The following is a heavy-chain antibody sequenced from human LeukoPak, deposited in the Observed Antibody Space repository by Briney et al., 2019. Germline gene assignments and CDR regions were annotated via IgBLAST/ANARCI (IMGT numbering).Heavy chain of an antibody. J-gene: IGHJ5*02. Sequence: WGSLTLSCAASGVTLSSYWRSWVRHPPGKGLEWVADIKQDGSNTLYVDSVRGGFTIYRDNAQKSLYIKMDSLRTEDAAVYSCAGGRGWLIHLWGQGTMVAVSS. D-gene: IGHD6-19*01. V-gene: IGHV3-7*01. CDR1: GVTLSSYW. CDR3: AGGRGWLIHL. CDR2: IKQDGSNT.